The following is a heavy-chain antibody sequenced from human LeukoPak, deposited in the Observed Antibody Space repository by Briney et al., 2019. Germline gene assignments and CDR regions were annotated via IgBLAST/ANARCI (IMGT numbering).Heavy chain of an antibody. CDR2: ISSSSSTI. J-gene: IGHJ4*02. CDR1: GFTFSSYS. Sequence: GGSLRLSCAASGFTFSSYSMNWVRQAPGKGLEWVSYISSSSSTIYYADSVKGRFTISRDNAKNSLYLQMNGLRAEDTAVYYCARDQGHFNYWGQGALVTVSS. V-gene: IGHV3-48*04. CDR3: ARDQGHFNY.